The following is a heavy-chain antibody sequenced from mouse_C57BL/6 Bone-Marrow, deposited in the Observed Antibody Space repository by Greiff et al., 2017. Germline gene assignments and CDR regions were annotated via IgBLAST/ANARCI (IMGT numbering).Heavy chain of an antibody. J-gene: IGHJ3*01. CDR2: ISSGSSTI. Sequence: EVQLQESGGGLVKPGGSLKLSCAASGFTFSDYGMHWVRQAPEKGLEWVAYISSGSSTIYYADTVKGRFTISRDNAKNTLFLQMTSLRSEDTAMYYCARSYPAWFAYWGQGTLVTVSA. CDR1: GFTFSDYG. CDR3: ARSYPAWFAY. V-gene: IGHV5-17*01.